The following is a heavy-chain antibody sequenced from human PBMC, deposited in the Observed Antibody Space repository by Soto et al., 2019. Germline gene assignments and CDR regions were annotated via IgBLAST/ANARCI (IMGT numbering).Heavy chain of an antibody. J-gene: IGHJ6*02. CDR3: ARSRDGYSFYFYYGMDG. CDR2: ILHDGSAE. D-gene: IGHD4-4*01. CDR1: GFTFTSYG. Sequence: GSRRLSCAASGFTFTSYGMHWVRQAPGKGLEWMALILHDGSAEYYADSVKGRFTISRDNSKNTLYLQMNSLRAEDTAVYYCARSRDGYSFYFYYGMDGWGQGTTVTVSS. V-gene: IGHV3-30*03.